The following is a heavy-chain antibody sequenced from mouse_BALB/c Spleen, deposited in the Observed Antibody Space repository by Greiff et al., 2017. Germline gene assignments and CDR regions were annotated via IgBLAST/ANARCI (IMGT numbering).Heavy chain of an antibody. D-gene: IGHD2-4*01. V-gene: IGHV5-17*02. CDR2: ISSGSSTI. J-gene: IGHJ4*01. CDR3: AREGDYDDAMDY. Sequence: EVKLMESGGGLVQPGGSRKLSCAASGFTFSSFGMHWVRQAPEKGLEWVAYISSGSSTIYYADTVKGRFTISRDNPKNTLFLQMTSLRSEDTAMYYCAREGDYDDAMDYWGQGTSVTVSS. CDR1: GFTFSSFG.